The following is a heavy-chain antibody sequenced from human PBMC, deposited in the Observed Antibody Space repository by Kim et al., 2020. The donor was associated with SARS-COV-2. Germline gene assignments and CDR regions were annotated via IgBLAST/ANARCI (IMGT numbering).Heavy chain of an antibody. Sequence: NYADSVKGRFTISRDNAENSLYRQMNSLRAEDTAVYYCARRRSSWYSQIDFWGQGTLVTVSS. V-gene: IGHV3-11*03. J-gene: IGHJ4*02. D-gene: IGHD6-13*01. CDR3: ARRRSSWYSQIDF.